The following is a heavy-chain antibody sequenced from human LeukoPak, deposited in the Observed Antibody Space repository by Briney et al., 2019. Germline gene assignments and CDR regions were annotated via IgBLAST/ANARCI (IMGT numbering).Heavy chain of an antibody. CDR3: ASDDNDILTGYYIDY. CDR1: GFTFSSYG. V-gene: IGHV3-48*02. Sequence: PGRSLRLSCAASGFTFSSYGMHWVRQAPGKGLEWVSYISSSSSTIYYADSVKGRFTISRDNAKNSLYLQMNSLRDEDTAVYYCASDDNDILTGYYIDYWGQGTLVTVSS. J-gene: IGHJ4*02. CDR2: ISSSSSTI. D-gene: IGHD3-9*01.